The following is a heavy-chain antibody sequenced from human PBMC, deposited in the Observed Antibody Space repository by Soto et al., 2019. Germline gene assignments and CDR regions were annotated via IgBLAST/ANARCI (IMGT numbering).Heavy chain of an antibody. J-gene: IGHJ6*02. CDR1: GFTFSSYE. Sequence: PVGSLRLSCAASGFTFSSYEMNWVRQAPGKGLEWVSYISSSGSTIYYADSVKGRFTISRDNAKNSLYLQMNSLRAEDTAVYYCASTNYDFWSGAYYYYGMDVWGQGTTVTVSS. CDR3: ASTNYDFWSGAYYYYGMDV. D-gene: IGHD3-3*01. V-gene: IGHV3-48*03. CDR2: ISSSGSTI.